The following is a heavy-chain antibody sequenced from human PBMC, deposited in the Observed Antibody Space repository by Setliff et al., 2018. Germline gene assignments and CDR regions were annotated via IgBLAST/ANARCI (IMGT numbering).Heavy chain of an antibody. CDR3: AKDRVPDNKWDFDY. CDR1: GFSFGGYS. CDR2: IIQGGNT. J-gene: IGHJ4*02. Sequence: GGSLRLSCVASGFSFGGYSMTWVRQAPGKGLEFVSGIIQGGNTYYGDSVKGRFTMSRDNSKSTVYLQMNGLRVEDTAIYYCAKDRVPDNKWDFDYWGQGILVTVSS. V-gene: IGHV3-23*01. D-gene: IGHD2-8*01.